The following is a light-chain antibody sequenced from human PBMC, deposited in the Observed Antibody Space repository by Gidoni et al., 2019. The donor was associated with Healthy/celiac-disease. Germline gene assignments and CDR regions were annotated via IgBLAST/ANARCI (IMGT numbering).Light chain of an antibody. CDR2: DDS. CDR1: NIGSKS. V-gene: IGLV3-21*04. J-gene: IGLJ2*01. CDR3: QVWDSSSDLVV. Sequence: SYVLTQPPSVSVAPGKTARITCGGNNIGSKSVHWYQQKPAQAPVLVIYDDSDRPSGIPERFSGANSGNTATLTISSVEAGDEADDYCQVWDSSSDLVVFGGGTKLTVL.